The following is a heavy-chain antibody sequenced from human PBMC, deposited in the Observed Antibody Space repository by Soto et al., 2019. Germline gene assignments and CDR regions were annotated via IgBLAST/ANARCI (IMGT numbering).Heavy chain of an antibody. J-gene: IGHJ6*02. V-gene: IGHV3-48*02. CDR3: ARVGLGLFGMDV. CDR2: ISGSSTI. CDR1: GFTFSSYS. Sequence: VQLVESGGGLVQPGGSLRVSCAASGFTFSSYSINWVRQAPGKGLEWVSYISGSSTIYYAASVNGRFTISRDNAKNSLYLQMNSLRDEDTAVYYCARVGLGLFGMDVWGQGTTVTASS. D-gene: IGHD3-16*01.